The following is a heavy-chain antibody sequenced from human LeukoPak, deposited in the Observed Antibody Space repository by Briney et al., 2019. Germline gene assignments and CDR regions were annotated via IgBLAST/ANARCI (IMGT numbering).Heavy chain of an antibody. CDR2: MNPDPGST. CDR3: ARVLGRPSLYYGMDV. J-gene: IGHJ6*02. V-gene: IGHV1-8*01. Sequence: RASVKVSCKASGYTFTSCDIHWVRLATGQGLEWMGWMNPDPGSTGYAQKFQGRVTMTRDTSIGTAYMELSSLRSEDTAAYYCARVLGRPSLYYGMDVWGQGTTVTVSS. D-gene: IGHD3-16*01. CDR1: GYTFTSCD.